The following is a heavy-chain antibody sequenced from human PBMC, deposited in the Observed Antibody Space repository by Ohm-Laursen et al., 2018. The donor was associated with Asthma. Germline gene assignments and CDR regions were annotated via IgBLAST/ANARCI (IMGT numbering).Heavy chain of an antibody. CDR3: ARREFSGGDHNAAFDI. CDR1: GFTFSNYG. Sequence: RSLRLSCAASGFTFSNYGMHWVRQAPGKGLEWVAVITSDGSWTYYADSVKGRFTISRDNSKNTLYMQMNSRRAEDTAVYYCARREFSGGDHNAAFDIWGQGTMVTVSP. J-gene: IGHJ3*02. CDR2: ITSDGSWT. D-gene: IGHD2-21*02. V-gene: IGHV3-30*03.